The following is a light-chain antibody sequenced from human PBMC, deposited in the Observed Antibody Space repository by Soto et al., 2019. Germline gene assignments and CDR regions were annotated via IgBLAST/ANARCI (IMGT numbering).Light chain of an antibody. V-gene: IGKV4-1*01. CDR3: QQYYRPWT. Sequence: DIVMTQSPDSLAVSLGERATINCKSSQSVLYSSNNKNYLAWYQQKPGQPPKLLIYWASTRESVVPDRFRGGGSGTDFTLTISSLQAEDVAVYYCQQYYRPWTFGQGTKVEIK. J-gene: IGKJ1*01. CDR1: QSVLYSSNNKNY. CDR2: WAS.